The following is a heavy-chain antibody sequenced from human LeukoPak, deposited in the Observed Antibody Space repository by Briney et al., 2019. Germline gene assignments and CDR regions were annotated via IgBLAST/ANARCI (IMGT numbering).Heavy chain of an antibody. CDR3: ARGGFGYSGYGLTDAFDI. J-gene: IGHJ3*02. Sequence: GGSLRLSCAPSGFTFRSYGMHWVRQAPGKGLEWVTVISYDVGNKYYADSVKGRFTISRDNSKNTLYLQMNSLRAEDTAVYYCARGGFGYSGYGLTDAFDIWGQGTMVTVSS. V-gene: IGHV3-30*03. D-gene: IGHD5-12*01. CDR2: ISYDVGNK. CDR1: GFTFRSYG.